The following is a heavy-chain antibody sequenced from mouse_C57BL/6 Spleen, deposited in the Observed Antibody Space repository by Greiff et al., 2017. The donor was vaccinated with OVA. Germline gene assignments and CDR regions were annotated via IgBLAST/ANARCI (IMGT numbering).Heavy chain of an antibody. Sequence: QVQLQQPGAELVKPGASVKLSCKASGYTFTSYWMQWVKQRPGQGLEWIGEIDPSDSYTNYNQKFKGKATLTVDTSSSTAYMQLSSLTSEDSAVSYCGRREARSYCDYWGQGTTLTVSS. CDR1: GYTFTSYW. V-gene: IGHV1-50*01. CDR3: GRREARSYCDY. CDR2: IDPSDSYT. J-gene: IGHJ2*01.